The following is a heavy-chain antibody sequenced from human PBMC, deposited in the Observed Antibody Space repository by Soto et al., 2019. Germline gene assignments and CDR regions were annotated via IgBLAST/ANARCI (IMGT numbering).Heavy chain of an antibody. CDR2: ISAYSGNT. D-gene: IGHD3-9*01. CDR3: ARDPGFRSDY. CDR1: GYTFTSYG. Sequence: GASVKVSCKASGYTFTSYGISWVRQAPGQGLEWMGWISAYSGNTNHAQKLQGRVTMTTDTSTSTACMELRSLRSDDTAVYYCARDPGFRSDYWGQGTLVTVSS. J-gene: IGHJ4*02. V-gene: IGHV1-18*01.